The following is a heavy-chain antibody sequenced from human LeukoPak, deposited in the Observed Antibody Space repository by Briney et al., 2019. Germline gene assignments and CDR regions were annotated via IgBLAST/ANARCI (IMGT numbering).Heavy chain of an antibody. V-gene: IGHV4-34*01. CDR3: AGGGIDY. D-gene: IGHD3-16*01. Sequence: NPSETLSLTCAVYGGSFSGYYWSWIRQPPGKGLEWIGSIYYSGSTYYDPSLKSRVTISVDTSKNQFSLKLSSVTAADTAVYYCAGGGIDYWGQGTLVTVSS. J-gene: IGHJ4*02. CDR1: GGSFSGYY. CDR2: IYYSGST.